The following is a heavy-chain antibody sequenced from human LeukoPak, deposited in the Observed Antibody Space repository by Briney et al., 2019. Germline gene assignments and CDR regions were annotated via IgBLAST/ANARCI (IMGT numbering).Heavy chain of an antibody. J-gene: IGHJ6*02. V-gene: IGHV4-30-4*01. Sequence: LRLSCAASGFTFRSHAMHWVRQAPGKGLEWIGYIYYSGSTYYNPSLKSRVTISVDTSKNQFSLKLSSVTAADTAVYYCARGGYYDILALPYYYYGMDVWGQGTTVTVSS. CDR3: ARGGYYDILALPYYYYGMDV. CDR1: GFTFRSHAMH. D-gene: IGHD3-9*01. CDR2: IYYSGST.